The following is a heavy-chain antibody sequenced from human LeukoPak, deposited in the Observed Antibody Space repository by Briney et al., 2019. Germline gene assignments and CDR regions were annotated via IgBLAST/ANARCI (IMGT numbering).Heavy chain of an antibody. CDR3: ARGYCSGGSCFWFDF. J-gene: IGHJ4*02. CDR2: VYYTGST. V-gene: IGHV4-59*08. D-gene: IGHD2-15*01. Sequence: SQTLSLTCTVSGGSISNYYWNWIRQTPGKGLEWIGYVYYTGSTNYNPSLKSRVTIPLDTSKNQFSLKLSSVTAADTAVYYCARGYCSGGSCFWFDFWGQGILVTVSS. CDR1: GGSISNYY.